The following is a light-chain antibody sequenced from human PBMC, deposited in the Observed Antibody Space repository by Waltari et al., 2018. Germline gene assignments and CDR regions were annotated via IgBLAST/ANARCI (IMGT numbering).Light chain of an antibody. CDR1: QSIVKW. CDR3: QQAYTFPYT. Sequence: DIQMTQSPSSVSASVRDRVTITCRASQSIVKWLAWYQQMPGKVPKLIVYAVSTLQSGVSPRFSGSGSGTDFTLTIVNLQPEDFATYYCQQAYTFPYTFGQGTKLEIK. CDR2: AVS. J-gene: IGKJ2*01. V-gene: IGKV1D-12*01.